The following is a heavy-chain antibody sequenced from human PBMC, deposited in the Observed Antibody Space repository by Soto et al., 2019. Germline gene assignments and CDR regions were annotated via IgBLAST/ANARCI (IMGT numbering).Heavy chain of an antibody. J-gene: IGHJ4*02. CDR1: GYTFTSYA. CDR2: INAGNGNT. D-gene: IGHD1-26*01. V-gene: IGHV1-3*01. Sequence: QVQLVQSGAEVKKPGASVKVSCKASGYTFTSYAMHWVRQAPGQRLEWMGWINAGNGNTKYSQKCQGRVTITRDTSASTAYMELSSLRSEDTAVYYCAREFIVGGWGQGTLVTVAS. CDR3: AREFIVGG.